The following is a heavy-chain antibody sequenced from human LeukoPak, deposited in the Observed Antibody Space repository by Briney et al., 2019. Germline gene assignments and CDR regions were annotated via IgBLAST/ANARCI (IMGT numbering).Heavy chain of an antibody. J-gene: IGHJ4*02. CDR1: EYTFTGYY. CDR2: ISPNSGGT. D-gene: IGHD3-16*02. Sequence: GASVKVSCKASEYTFTGYYIHWVRQAPGQGLQWMGGISPNSGGTNYAQKFQGRVTMTRDTSISTVYMELNRLRSDDTAVYYCALTGSYHGRWGQGTLVTVSS. CDR3: ALTGSYHGR. V-gene: IGHV1-2*02.